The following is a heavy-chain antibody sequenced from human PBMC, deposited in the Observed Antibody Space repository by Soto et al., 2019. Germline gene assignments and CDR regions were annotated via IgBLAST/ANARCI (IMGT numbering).Heavy chain of an antibody. V-gene: IGHV3-73*01. CDR2: IRSKANSYVT. CDR1: GFTFSGSA. D-gene: IGHD2-15*01. CDR3: ATDLYCSGGSCSEAGDALDI. J-gene: IGHJ3*02. Sequence: GGSLRLSCAASGFTFSGSAMHWVRQASGKGLEWVGRIRSKANSYVTAYAASVKGRFTISRDDSENTAYLQMNSLKTEDTAVYYCATDLYCSGGSCSEAGDALDIWGQGTVVTVSS.